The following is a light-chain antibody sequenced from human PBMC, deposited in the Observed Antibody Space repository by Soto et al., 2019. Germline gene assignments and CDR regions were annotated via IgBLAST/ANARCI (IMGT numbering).Light chain of an antibody. V-gene: IGLV2-18*02. CDR1: SSDVGTYDY. CDR2: EVT. Sequence: QSALTQPPSASGSPGQSVTISCTGTSSDVGTYDYVSWYQQHPGKAPKLMIYEVTKRPSGVPDRFSGSKSGNTASLTISGLRPEDEADYYCSSYTTLITVVFGGGTKLTVL. CDR3: SSYTTLITVV. J-gene: IGLJ3*02.